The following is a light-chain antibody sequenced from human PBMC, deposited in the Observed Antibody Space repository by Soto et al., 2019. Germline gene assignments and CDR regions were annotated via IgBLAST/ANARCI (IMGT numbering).Light chain of an antibody. J-gene: IGKJ2*01. CDR3: QQYGNSPVT. CDR2: GAS. V-gene: IGKV3-20*01. CDR1: QSVSGN. Sequence: EIVLTQSPGTLSLSPGERATLSCWASQSVSGNLVWYQQKPGQAPRLLIYGASSRATGIPDRFSGSGSGTDFTLPISRLEPDDFAVYYCQQYGNSPVTFGQGTKLEIK.